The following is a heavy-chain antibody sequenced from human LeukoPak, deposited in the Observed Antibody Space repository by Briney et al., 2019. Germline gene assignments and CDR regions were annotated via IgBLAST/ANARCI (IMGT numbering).Heavy chain of an antibody. V-gene: IGHV3-21*01. CDR1: GFTFSSYS. CDR3: AGYCSSTSCHGWFDP. Sequence: GGSLRLSCAASGFTFSSYSMNWVRQAPGKGLEWVSSISSSSSYIYYADSVKGRFTISRDNAKNSLYLQMNSLRAEDTAVYYCAGYCSSTSCHGWFDPWGQGTLVTASS. J-gene: IGHJ5*02. CDR2: ISSSSSYI. D-gene: IGHD2-2*01.